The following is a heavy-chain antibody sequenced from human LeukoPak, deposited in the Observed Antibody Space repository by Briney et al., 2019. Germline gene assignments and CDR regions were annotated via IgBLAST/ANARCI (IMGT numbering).Heavy chain of an antibody. CDR1: GGSISSYY. CDR2: LYYSGST. CDR3: ARGTGQWLRAVYYFDY. Sequence: SETLSLTCTVSGGSISSYYWSWIRQPPGKGLEWIGYLYYSGSTNYNPSLKSRVTISVDTSKNQFSLKLSSVTAADTAVYYCARGTGQWLRAVYYFDYWGRGTLVTVSS. D-gene: IGHD5-12*01. J-gene: IGHJ4*02. V-gene: IGHV4-59*01.